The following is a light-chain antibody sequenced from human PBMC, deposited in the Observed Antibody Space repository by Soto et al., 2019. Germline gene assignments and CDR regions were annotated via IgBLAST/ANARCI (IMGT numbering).Light chain of an antibody. Sequence: QTVVTQPASVSRSPGQSITISCTGTSSDVGSYNLVSWYQQHPGKAPKLMIYEGSKRPSGVSNRFSGSKSGNTASLTISGLQAEDEADYYCCSYAGSSTFVVFGGGTKLTVL. V-gene: IGLV2-23*03. CDR1: SSDVGSYNL. J-gene: IGLJ2*01. CDR2: EGS. CDR3: CSYAGSSTFVV.